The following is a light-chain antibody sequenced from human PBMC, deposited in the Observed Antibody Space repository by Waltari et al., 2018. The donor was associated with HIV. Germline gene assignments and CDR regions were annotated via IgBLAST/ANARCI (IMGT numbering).Light chain of an antibody. CDR2: LAS. CDR1: QAINNY. CDR3: QQADFYPVT. J-gene: IGKJ4*01. V-gene: IGKV1-9*01. Sequence: DVQLTQSPSFLSASVGDRVTITCRASQAINNYFAWYQQKTGKAPKLLINLASALQGGVPSRFSGSGSGTEFTLTIRGLQPEDLATYYCQQADFYPVTFGGGTRVEIK.